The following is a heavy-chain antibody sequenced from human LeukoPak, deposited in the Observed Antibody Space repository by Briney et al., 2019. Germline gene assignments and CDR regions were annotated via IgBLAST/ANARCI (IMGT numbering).Heavy chain of an antibody. CDR1: GGTFSSYA. D-gene: IGHD5-18*01. CDR2: IIPIFGTA. J-gene: IGHJ6*02. CDR3: ARVASGRYSYDPRGDYYGMDV. Sequence: GASVKVSCKASGGTFSSYAISWVRQAPGQGLEWMGGIIPIFGTANYAQKFQGRVTITTDESTSTAYMELSSLRSEDTAVYYCARVASGRYSYDPRGDYYGMDVWGQGTTVTVSS. V-gene: IGHV1-69*05.